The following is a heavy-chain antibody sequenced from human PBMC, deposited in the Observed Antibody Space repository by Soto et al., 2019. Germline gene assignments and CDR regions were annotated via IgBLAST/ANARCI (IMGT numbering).Heavy chain of an antibody. J-gene: IGHJ4*02. D-gene: IGHD3-22*01. CDR3: ATSGGYYYDPPGY. CDR2: IIPIFGTA. Sequence: GASVKVSCKASGGTFSSYAISWVRQAPGQGLEWMGGIIPIFGTANYAQKFQGRVTITADESTSTAYMELSSLRSEDTAVYYCATSGGYYYDPPGYWGQGTPVTVSS. CDR1: GGTFSSYA. V-gene: IGHV1-69*13.